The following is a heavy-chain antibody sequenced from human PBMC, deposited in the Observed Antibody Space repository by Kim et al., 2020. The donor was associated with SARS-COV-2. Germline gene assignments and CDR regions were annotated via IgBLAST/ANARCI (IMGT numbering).Heavy chain of an antibody. Sequence: SETLSLTCTVSGGSISSSSYYWGWIRQPPGKGLEWIGSIYYSGSTYYNPSLKSRVTISVDTSKNQFSLKLSSVTAADTAVYYCARRVRFLEWSPFDYWGQGTLVTVSS. CDR2: IYYSGST. D-gene: IGHD3-3*01. CDR3: ARRVRFLEWSPFDY. J-gene: IGHJ4*02. V-gene: IGHV4-39*01. CDR1: GGSISSSSYY.